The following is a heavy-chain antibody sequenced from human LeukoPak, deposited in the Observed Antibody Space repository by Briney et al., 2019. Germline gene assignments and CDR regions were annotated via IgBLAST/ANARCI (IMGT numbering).Heavy chain of an antibody. D-gene: IGHD6-13*01. CDR3: ARSSFARWFDP. CDR1: GFTFSSYS. CDR2: ISSSSSYI. J-gene: IGHJ5*02. Sequence: GGSLRLSCAASGFTFSSYSMNWVRLAPGKGLEWVSSISSSSSYIYYADSVKGRFTISRDNAKNSLYLQMNSLRAEDTAVYYCARSSFARWFDPWGQGTLVTVSS. V-gene: IGHV3-21*01.